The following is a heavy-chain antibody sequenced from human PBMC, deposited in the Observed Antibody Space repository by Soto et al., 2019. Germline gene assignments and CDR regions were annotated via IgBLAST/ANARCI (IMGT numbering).Heavy chain of an antibody. CDR1: GFTFSSYE. V-gene: IGHV3-48*03. D-gene: IGHD3-3*01. Sequence: PGGSLRLSCAASGFTFSSYEMNWVRQAPGKGLEWVSYISSSGSTIYYADSVKGRFTISRDNAKNSLYLQMNSLRAEDTAVYYCARDNDFWSGSGFDYWGQGTLVTVS. CDR2: ISSSGSTI. J-gene: IGHJ4*02. CDR3: ARDNDFWSGSGFDY.